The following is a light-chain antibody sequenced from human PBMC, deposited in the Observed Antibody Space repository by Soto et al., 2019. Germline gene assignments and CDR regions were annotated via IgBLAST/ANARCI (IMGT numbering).Light chain of an antibody. CDR3: AAWDDSLNGPV. V-gene: IGLV1-44*01. CDR1: SSNSGSNA. CDR2: GNT. Sequence: QLVLTQAPSASGTPGQRVTISCSGSSSNSGSNAVNWYQQLPGTAPKLLMYGNTHRPSGVPDRFSGARSGTSASLAISGLQSEDEADYYCAAWDDSLNGPVFGGGTKLTVL. J-gene: IGLJ2*01.